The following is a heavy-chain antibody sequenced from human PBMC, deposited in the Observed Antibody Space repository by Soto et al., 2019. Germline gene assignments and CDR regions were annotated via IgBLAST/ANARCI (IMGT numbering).Heavy chain of an antibody. CDR3: AKVLGCPYDSSGYYLTDAFDI. D-gene: IGHD3-22*01. V-gene: IGHV3-30*18. J-gene: IGHJ3*02. CDR2: ISYDGSNK. Sequence: PGGSLRLSCAASGFTFSSYGMHWVRQAPGKGLEWVAVISYDGSNKYYADSVKGRFTISRDNAKNTLYLQMNSLRAEDTAVYYCAKVLGCPYDSSGYYLTDAFDIWGQGTTVTVSS. CDR1: GFTFSSYG.